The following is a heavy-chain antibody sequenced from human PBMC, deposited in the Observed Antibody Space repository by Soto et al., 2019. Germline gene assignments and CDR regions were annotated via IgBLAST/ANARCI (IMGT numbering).Heavy chain of an antibody. D-gene: IGHD1-20*01. CDR3: TRDGIHTGKMDV. J-gene: IGHJ6*02. Sequence: QVQLVQSGAEVKKPGASVKVSCKASAYTFTSYYMHWVRQAPGQGLEWMGIINPSGGSTSYAQKFQGRVTMTRDTSTSTVYMELSSLRSEDTAVYYCTRDGIHTGKMDVWGQGTTVTVSS. V-gene: IGHV1-46*01. CDR2: INPSGGST. CDR1: AYTFTSYY.